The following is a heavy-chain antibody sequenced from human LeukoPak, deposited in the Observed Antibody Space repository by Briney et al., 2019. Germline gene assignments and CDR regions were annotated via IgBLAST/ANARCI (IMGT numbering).Heavy chain of an antibody. J-gene: IGHJ6*04. V-gene: IGHV3-48*03. CDR2: IGSSDSTT. Sequence: GGSLRLSCVASGFTFSSYEMNWVRQAPGKGLEWLSYIGSSDSTTHYADSVKGRFTISRDNAKNSLYLQMNSLRAEDTAVYYCAELGITMIGGVWGKGTTVTVSS. CDR3: AELGITMIGGV. CDR1: GFTFSSYE. D-gene: IGHD3-10*02.